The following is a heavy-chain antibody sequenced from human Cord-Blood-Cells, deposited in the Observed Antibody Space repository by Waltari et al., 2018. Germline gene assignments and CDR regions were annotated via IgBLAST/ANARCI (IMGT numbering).Heavy chain of an antibody. CDR2: IIPILGIA. J-gene: IGHJ5*02. CDR1: GGTFSSYA. V-gene: IGHV1-69*09. CDR3: ATEPSRVVVPAARIIGWFDP. Sequence: QVQLVQSGAEVKKPGSSVKVSCKASGGTFSSYAISWVRQAPGQGLEWMGRIIPILGIANYAQKFQGRVTITADKSTSTAYMELSSLRSEDTAVYYCATEPSRVVVPAARIIGWFDPWGQGTLVTVSS. D-gene: IGHD2-2*01.